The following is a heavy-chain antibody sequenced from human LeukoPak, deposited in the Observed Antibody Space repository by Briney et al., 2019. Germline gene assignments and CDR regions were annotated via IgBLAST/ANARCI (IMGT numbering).Heavy chain of an antibody. Sequence: PSQTLSLTCTVSGGSISSGSYYWSWIRRPAGKGLEWIGRIYTSGSTNYNPSLKSRVTISVDTSKNQFSLKLSSVTAADTAVYYCAREVTGLSWPFDYWGQGTLVTVSS. D-gene: IGHD6-13*01. J-gene: IGHJ4*02. CDR3: AREVTGLSWPFDY. V-gene: IGHV4-61*02. CDR1: GGSISSGSYY. CDR2: IYTSGST.